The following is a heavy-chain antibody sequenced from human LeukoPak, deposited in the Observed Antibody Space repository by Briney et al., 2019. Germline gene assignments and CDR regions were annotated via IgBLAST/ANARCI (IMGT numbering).Heavy chain of an antibody. CDR1: GFTFSSYA. D-gene: IGHD3-22*01. CDR3: AKNPHYYDSSGYYYLSWFDP. J-gene: IGHJ5*02. CDR2: ISGSGGST. Sequence: GGSLRLSCAASGFTFSSYAMSWVRQAPGKGLEWVSAISGSGGSTYYADSVKSRFTISRDNSKNTLYLQMNSLRAEDTAVYYCAKNPHYYDSSGYYYLSWFDPWGQGTLVTVSS. V-gene: IGHV3-23*01.